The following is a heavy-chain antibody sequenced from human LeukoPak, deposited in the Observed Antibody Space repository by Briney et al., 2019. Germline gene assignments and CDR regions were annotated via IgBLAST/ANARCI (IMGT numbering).Heavy chain of an antibody. CDR2: VNSDASST. Sequence: GGSLRLSCTASAFTLSSYWMHWVRQAPGKGLVWVSRVNSDASSTTYADSVKGRFTISRDNAKNTLYLQMNNLRAEDTAVYYCAGEPATTFAFPIWGQGTMVTVSS. D-gene: IGHD4-17*01. J-gene: IGHJ3*02. CDR1: AFTLSSYW. V-gene: IGHV3-74*03. CDR3: AGEPATTFAFPI.